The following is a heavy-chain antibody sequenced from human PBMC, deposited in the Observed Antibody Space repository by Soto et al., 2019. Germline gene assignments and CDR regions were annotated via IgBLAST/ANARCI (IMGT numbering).Heavy chain of an antibody. CDR3: ARDLSTGAADYYFDY. V-gene: IGHV3-30*03. CDR2: ISYDGGDK. CDR1: GFTFNNFA. D-gene: IGHD6-13*01. J-gene: IGHJ4*02. Sequence: GGSLRLSYAASGFTFNNFAMHWVRQAPGKGLEWVAVISYDGGDKYYADSVKGRFTISRDNSKNTLYLQMNGLRAEDTAVYYCARDLSTGAADYYFDYWGQGALVTVSS.